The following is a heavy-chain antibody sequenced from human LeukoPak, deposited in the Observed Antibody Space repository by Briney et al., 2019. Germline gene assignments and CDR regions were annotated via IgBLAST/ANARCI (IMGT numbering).Heavy chain of an antibody. V-gene: IGHV3-21*01. J-gene: IGHJ4*02. CDR3: ARDFSGWYYFDY. Sequence: GGSLRLSCAASGFTFSSYSMDWVRQAPGKGLEWVSSISSSSSYIYYADSVKGRFTISRDNAKNSLYLQMNSLRAEDTAVYYCARDFSGWYYFDYWGQGTLVTVSS. CDR1: GFTFSSYS. D-gene: IGHD6-19*01. CDR2: ISSSSSYI.